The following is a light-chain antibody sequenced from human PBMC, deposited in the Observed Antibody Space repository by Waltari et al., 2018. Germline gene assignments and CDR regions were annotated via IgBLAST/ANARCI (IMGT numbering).Light chain of an antibody. J-gene: IGKJ2*01. Sequence: DIQMTQSPSSLSASVGDRVTITCRARRGISNSLAWYQQKPWKAPKLLLYVASRLARGVPSTFRGSGSATAFTLTISSLQPEDFATYSCQQYYTTPRTFGQGTKLEI. V-gene: IGKV1-NL1*01. CDR3: QQYYTTPRT. CDR2: VAS. CDR1: RGISNS.